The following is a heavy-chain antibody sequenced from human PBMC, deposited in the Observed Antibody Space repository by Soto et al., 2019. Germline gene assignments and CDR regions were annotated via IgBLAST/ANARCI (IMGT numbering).Heavy chain of an antibody. CDR2: IKSNIDGETT. Sequence: EVQLVESGGDLVKPGGSLRLSCAASGFSFSDAHMNWVRQAPGKGLEWVGRIKSNIDGETTDYATPVKGRFTISRDDSKNTLYLQMNSLKTEDTGIYYCATEPYYYDRSGYDTWGQGTLVTVSS. J-gene: IGHJ4*02. D-gene: IGHD3-22*01. CDR3: ATEPYYYDRSGYDT. V-gene: IGHV3-15*07. CDR1: GFSFSDAH.